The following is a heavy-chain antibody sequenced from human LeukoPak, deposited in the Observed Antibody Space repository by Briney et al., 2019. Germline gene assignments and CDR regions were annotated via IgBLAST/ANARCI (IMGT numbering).Heavy chain of an antibody. J-gene: IGHJ4*02. Sequence: GGSLRLSCAASGFTFSSYGMSWVRQAPGKGLEWVSAISGSGGSTYYADSVKGRFTISRDNSKNTLYLQMNSLRAEDTAVHYCARGPSENNYLWMDYWGQGTLVTVSS. V-gene: IGHV3-23*01. CDR2: ISGSGGST. D-gene: IGHD2-21*01. CDR1: GFTFSSYG. CDR3: ARGPSENNYLWMDY.